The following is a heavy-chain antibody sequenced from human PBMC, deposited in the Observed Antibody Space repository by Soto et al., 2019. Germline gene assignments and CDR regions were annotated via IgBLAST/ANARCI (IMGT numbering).Heavy chain of an antibody. V-gene: IGHV3-30-3*01. CDR2: MSDDESKK. CDR1: GFTFRSYG. D-gene: IGHD1-1*01. Sequence: QEQLVESGGGVVQPGRSLRLSCVASGFTFRSYGMHWVRQAPGKGLEWVAVMSDDESKKYYADSVKGRFTISRDNSKNTLFLQMDTLISEDTAVHYCARTASGRVRGALDIWGQGTMVTVSS. J-gene: IGHJ3*02. CDR3: ARTASGRVRGALDI.